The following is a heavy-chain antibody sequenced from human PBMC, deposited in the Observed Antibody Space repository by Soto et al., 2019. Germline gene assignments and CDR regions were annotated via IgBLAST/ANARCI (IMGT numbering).Heavy chain of an antibody. CDR2: ISAYNGKT. CDR3: AREAFGVHASSFHP. CDR1: GYTFTTYS. D-gene: IGHD2-2*01. Sequence: AASVKVSCKASGYTFTTYSIDWVRQAPGQGLEWMGWISAYNGKTNYAQKFQGRVTMTTDTSTSTAYMELRSLRSDDTAVYFCAREAFGVHASSFHPSGQGLLGTVSS. J-gene: IGHJ5*02. V-gene: IGHV1-18*01.